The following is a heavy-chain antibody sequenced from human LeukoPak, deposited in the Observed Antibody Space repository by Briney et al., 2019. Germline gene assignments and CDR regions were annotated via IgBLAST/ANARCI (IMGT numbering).Heavy chain of an antibody. Sequence: SETLSLTCAVYGGSFSGYYWSWIRQPPGKGLEWIGEINHSGSTNYNPSLKSRVTISVNTSKNQFSLKLSSVTAADTAVYYCARDYYYDSSGYLRPSDYWGQGTLVTVSS. V-gene: IGHV4-34*01. CDR3: ARDYYYDSSGYLRPSDY. D-gene: IGHD3-22*01. CDR2: INHSGST. J-gene: IGHJ4*02. CDR1: GGSFSGYY.